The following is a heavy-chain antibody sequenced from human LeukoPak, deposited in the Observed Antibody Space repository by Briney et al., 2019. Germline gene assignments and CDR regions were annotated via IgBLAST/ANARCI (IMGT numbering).Heavy chain of an antibody. Sequence: SETLSLTCTVSGGSISSYDWSWIRQPPGKGLEWIGYIYFSGSTNYNPSLKRRVTILVDPSNCQLSLKLSCVTTADTAVYYCARWVGVTSYFDYSGEGTLVTVSS. CDR1: GGSISSYD. D-gene: IGHD1-26*01. V-gene: IGHV4-59*01. CDR2: IYFSGST. J-gene: IGHJ4*02. CDR3: ARWVGVTSYFDY.